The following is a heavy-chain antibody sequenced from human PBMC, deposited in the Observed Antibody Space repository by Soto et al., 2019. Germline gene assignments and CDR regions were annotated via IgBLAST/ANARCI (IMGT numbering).Heavy chain of an antibody. CDR2: IKQDGSEK. Sequence: PGGSLRLSCAASGFTFSSYWMSWVRQAPGKGLEWVANIKQDGSEKYYVDSVKGRFTISRDNAKNSLCLQMNSLRAEDTAVYYCAREVWGSSSWYGPFDYWGQGTLVTVSS. V-gene: IGHV3-7*03. CDR3: AREVWGSSSWYGPFDY. CDR1: GFTFSSYW. D-gene: IGHD6-13*01. J-gene: IGHJ4*02.